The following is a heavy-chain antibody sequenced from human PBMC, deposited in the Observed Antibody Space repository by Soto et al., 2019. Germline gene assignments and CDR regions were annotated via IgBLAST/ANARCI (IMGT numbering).Heavy chain of an antibody. J-gene: IGHJ5*02. CDR3: ARHTFFGELAP. CDR2: ISYSGNT. V-gene: IGHV4-39*01. CDR1: GGSISSITYY. Sequence: DTLSLTCTVSGGSISSITYYWAWIRQPPWKGLEWIGSISYSGNTYYNPSLKSRVTMSVDTSKNQFSLKLSSVTAADTALFYCARHTFFGELAPWGQGTLVIVSS. D-gene: IGHD3-10*01.